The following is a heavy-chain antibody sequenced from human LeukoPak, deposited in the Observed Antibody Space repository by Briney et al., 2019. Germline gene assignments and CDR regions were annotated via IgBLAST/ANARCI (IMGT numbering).Heavy chain of an antibody. V-gene: IGHV3-21*01. CDR2: ISSSSSYI. CDR3: ARLQHNWFDP. Sequence: PGGSLRLACAASGFTFSSYSMNWVRQAPGKGLEWVSSISSSSSYIYYADSVKGRFTISRDNAKNSLYLQMNSLRAEDTAVYYCARLQHNWFDPWGQGTLVTVSS. CDR1: GFTFSSYS. D-gene: IGHD4-11*01. J-gene: IGHJ5*02.